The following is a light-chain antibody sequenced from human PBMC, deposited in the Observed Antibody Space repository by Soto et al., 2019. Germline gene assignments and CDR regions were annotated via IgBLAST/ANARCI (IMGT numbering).Light chain of an antibody. Sequence: EIVLTQSPATLSLSPGERATLSCRSSHTVSSYLAWYQQKPGQAPRLLIYDASNRATGVPARFSGSGSGTDFTLTIRSPEPEEFAVYYCHLRSNWPPGAFGQGTKVAIK. V-gene: IGKV3-11*01. CDR2: DAS. CDR1: HTVSSY. J-gene: IGKJ1*01. CDR3: HLRSNWPPGA.